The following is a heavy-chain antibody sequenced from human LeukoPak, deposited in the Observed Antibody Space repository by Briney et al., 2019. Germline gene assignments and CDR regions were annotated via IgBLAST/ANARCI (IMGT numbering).Heavy chain of an antibody. J-gene: IGHJ3*02. Sequence: SGGPLRLSCAASGFTFSSYAMTWVRQAPGKGLKWVSAISGGGGSTYYTDSVKGRFTISRDNSKNMLFLQMNSLRAEDTALYYCAKDSSSVGATGDDAFDIWGQGTMVTVSS. CDR1: GFTFSSYA. CDR3: AKDSSSVGATGDDAFDI. V-gene: IGHV3-23*01. D-gene: IGHD1-26*01. CDR2: ISGGGGST.